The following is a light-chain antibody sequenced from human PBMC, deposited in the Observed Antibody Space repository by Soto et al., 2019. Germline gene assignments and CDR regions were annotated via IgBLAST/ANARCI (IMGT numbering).Light chain of an antibody. V-gene: IGLV2-8*01. CDR1: SSDVGDYKF. CDR2: EVN. J-gene: IGLJ2*01. Sequence: QSALTQPPSASGSPGPSVTISCTGTSSDVGDYKFVSWYQQHPGKAPKLLMYEVNRRPSGVPDRFSGSKSGNTASLTVSGLQAEDEAEYYCSSYAGNNNVVFGGGTQLTVL. CDR3: SSYAGNNNVV.